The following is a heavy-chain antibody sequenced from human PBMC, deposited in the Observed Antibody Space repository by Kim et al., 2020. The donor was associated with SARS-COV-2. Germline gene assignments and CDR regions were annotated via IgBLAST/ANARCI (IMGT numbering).Heavy chain of an antibody. Sequence: SETLSLTCSVFGDSISGYYWSWMRRPPGKGLEWIGYVFSDGSINYNPSLKSRLAISVDMSKNQVSLRLVSVTAMDTAVYYCARRAMTGYYDYWGQGALVT. V-gene: IGHV4-59*12. CDR1: GDSISGYY. D-gene: IGHD3-9*01. CDR3: ARRAMTGYYDY. J-gene: IGHJ4*02. CDR2: VFSDGSI.